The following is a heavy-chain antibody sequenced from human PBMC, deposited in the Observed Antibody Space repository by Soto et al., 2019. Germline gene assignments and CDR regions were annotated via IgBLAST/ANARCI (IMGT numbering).Heavy chain of an antibody. J-gene: IGHJ3*02. Sequence: HVQLVQSGAEVKKPGASLKVSCKASGYTFISYGVSWVRQAPGQGLEWLGWISPYNGNTNYAQKFQGRITMTTDTSTSKVYMYLLSLRNDVTAVYYCARDQTKWLTDAFDIWGQGTMVVVAS. V-gene: IGHV1-18*01. CDR3: ARDQTKWLTDAFDI. D-gene: IGHD5-12*01. CDR2: ISPYNGNT. CDR1: GYTFISYG.